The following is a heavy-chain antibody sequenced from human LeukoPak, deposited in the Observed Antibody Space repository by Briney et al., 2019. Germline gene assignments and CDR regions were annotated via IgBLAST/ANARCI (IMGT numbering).Heavy chain of an antibody. J-gene: IGHJ4*02. D-gene: IGHD1-26*01. CDR1: GYTLTELS. CDR2: LDPEDGEM. V-gene: IGHV1-24*01. Sequence: GASVKVSCKVSGYTLTELSLHWVRQAPGKGLEWMGGLDPEDGEMIYLQKFQGRVTMTEDTSTDIAYMEMSSLRSEDTAVYYCATGRTKWDLLNYWGQGTLVTVSS. CDR3: ATGRTKWDLLNY.